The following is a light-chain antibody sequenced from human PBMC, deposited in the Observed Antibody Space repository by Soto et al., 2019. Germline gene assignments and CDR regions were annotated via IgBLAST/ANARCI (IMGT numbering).Light chain of an antibody. V-gene: IGKV3-20*01. CDR2: GAS. CDR1: QSVSSSF. Sequence: EIVLTQSPGTLSLSPGERATLSCRASQSVSSSFLAWYQQKPGQAPRLLIYGASSRAIGIPDRFSGSGSGTDFTLTISRLETEDFAVYFCQQYDISPITFGQGTRLGIK. CDR3: QQYDISPIT. J-gene: IGKJ5*01.